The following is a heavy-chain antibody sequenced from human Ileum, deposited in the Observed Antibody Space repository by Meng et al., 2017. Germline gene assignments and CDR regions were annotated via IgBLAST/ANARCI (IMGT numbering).Heavy chain of an antibody. J-gene: IGHJ5*02. CDR3: ARSGYSGYDSIIRFDP. CDR2: IIPIFGTA. Sequence: SVKVSCKASGGTFSSYAISWVRQAPGQGLEWMGGIIPIFGTANDAKKFQGRVTITTAKSTSTASMELSSLSSKDTAVYYCARSGYSGYDSIIRFDPWGQGTLVTVSS. D-gene: IGHD5-12*01. CDR1: GGTFSSYA. V-gene: IGHV1-69*05.